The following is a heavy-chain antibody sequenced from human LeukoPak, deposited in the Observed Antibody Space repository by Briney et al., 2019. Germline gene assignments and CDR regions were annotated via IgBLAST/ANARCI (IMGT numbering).Heavy chain of an antibody. CDR3: ARDLPSNYGSGASDY. CDR1: GYTFTSYY. Sequence: ASVKVSCKASGYTFTSYYMHWVRQAPGQGLEWMGIINPSGGSTSYAQKFQGRVTMTRDTSTSTVYMELSSLRSEDTAVYYCARDLPSNYGSGASDYWGQGTLVTVSS. V-gene: IGHV1-46*01. D-gene: IGHD3-10*01. CDR2: INPSGGST. J-gene: IGHJ4*02.